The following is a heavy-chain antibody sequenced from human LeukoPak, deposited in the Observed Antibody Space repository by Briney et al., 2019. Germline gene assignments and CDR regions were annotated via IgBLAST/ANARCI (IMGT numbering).Heavy chain of an antibody. J-gene: IGHJ6*04. Sequence: PGRSLRLSCAASGFTFSSYGMHWVRQGPGKGLEWVAVISYDGSNKYYADSVKGRFTISRDNSKNTLYLQMNSLRAEDTAVYYCAKDGGYSYEYYYGMDVWGKGTTVTVSS. CDR2: ISYDGSNK. CDR3: AKDGGYSYEYYYGMDV. D-gene: IGHD5-18*01. V-gene: IGHV3-30*18. CDR1: GFTFSSYG.